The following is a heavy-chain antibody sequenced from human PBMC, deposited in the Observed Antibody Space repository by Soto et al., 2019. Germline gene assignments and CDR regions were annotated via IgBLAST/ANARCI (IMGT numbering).Heavy chain of an antibody. V-gene: IGHV1-18*01. CDR3: ARDGDLVPLGVIASTFDY. Sequence: GASVKVSCKASGYTFTSYGISWVRQATGQGLEWMGWISAYNGNTNYAQKLQGRVTMTTDTSTSTAYMELRSLRSDDTAVYYCARDGDLVPLGVIASTFDYWGQGTLVTVSS. D-gene: IGHD3-16*02. CDR1: GYTFTSYG. J-gene: IGHJ4*02. CDR2: ISAYNGNT.